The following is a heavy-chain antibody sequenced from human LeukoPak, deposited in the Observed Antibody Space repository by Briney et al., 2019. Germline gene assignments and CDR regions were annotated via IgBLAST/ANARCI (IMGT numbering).Heavy chain of an antibody. D-gene: IGHD2-2*01. CDR3: TTAPAAYTFDY. J-gene: IGHJ4*02. Sequence: GGSLRLSCAASGFTFSSYGMHWVRQAPGKGLEWVGRIKSKTDGGTTEYAAPVKGRFTISRDDSKNTLYLQMNSLKTEDTAVYYCTTAPAAYTFDYWGQGTLVTVSS. CDR1: GFTFSSYG. CDR2: IKSKTDGGTT. V-gene: IGHV3-15*01.